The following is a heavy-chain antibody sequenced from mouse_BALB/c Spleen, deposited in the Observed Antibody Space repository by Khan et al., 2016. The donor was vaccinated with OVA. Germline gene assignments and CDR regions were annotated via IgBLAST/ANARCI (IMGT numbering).Heavy chain of an antibody. CDR1: GYAFTHYL. D-gene: IGHD2-1*01. CDR2: INPGSGST. V-gene: IGHV1-54*01. Sequence: VQLQQSGGEVIRPGTSVKVSCKASGYAFTHYLIEWVKQRPGQGLEWIGVINPGSGSTYYNEKFKGKAILTADKSSSTAYMQLSSLTSDDSAVYYCARDDYGNCLYFDYWGQGTTLTVSS. CDR3: ARDDYGNCLYFDY. J-gene: IGHJ2*01.